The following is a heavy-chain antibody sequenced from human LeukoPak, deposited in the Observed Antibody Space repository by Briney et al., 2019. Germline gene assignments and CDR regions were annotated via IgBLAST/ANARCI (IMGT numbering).Heavy chain of an antibody. CDR2: ISSTSSPI. Sequence: GGSLRLSCAASGFTFRTYSMHWVRQAPGKGLEWVSYISSTSSPIFYADSVKGRFTISRDNAKNSLYLQMNSLRVEDTAVYYCARDVGIPYGSGFDYRGQGTLVTVPS. D-gene: IGHD3-10*01. CDR1: GFTFRTYS. CDR3: ARDVGIPYGSGFDY. V-gene: IGHV3-48*04. J-gene: IGHJ4*02.